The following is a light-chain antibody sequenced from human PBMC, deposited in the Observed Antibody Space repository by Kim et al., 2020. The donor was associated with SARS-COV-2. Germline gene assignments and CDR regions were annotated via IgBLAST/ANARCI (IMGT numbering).Light chain of an antibody. CDR2: GKN. V-gene: IGLV3-19*01. CDR3: NSRDSNDNVV. CDR1: SLRSYY. J-gene: IGLJ2*01. Sequence: VDLEQTVRITCQGDSLRSYYATWYQQKPGQAPILVIYGKNNRPSGISDRFSGSTSGNTASLTITGTQAGDEADYYCNSRDSNDNVVFGGGTQLTVL.